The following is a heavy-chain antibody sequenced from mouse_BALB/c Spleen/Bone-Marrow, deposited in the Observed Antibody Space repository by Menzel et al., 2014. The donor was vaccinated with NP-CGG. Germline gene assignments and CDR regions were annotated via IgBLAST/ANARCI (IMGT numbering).Heavy chain of an antibody. V-gene: IGHV5-12*02. CDR1: GFTFSDYY. CDR2: ISNGGGSST. J-gene: IGHJ3*01. CDR3: ASPGTY. D-gene: IGHD4-1*01. Sequence: EVKLVESGGGLVQPGGSLKLSCATSGFTFSDYYMYWVRQTPEKRLEWVAYISNGGGSSTYYPDTVKGRFTIPRDNAKNTLYLQMSRLKSEDTAMYYCASPGTYWGQGTLVTVSA.